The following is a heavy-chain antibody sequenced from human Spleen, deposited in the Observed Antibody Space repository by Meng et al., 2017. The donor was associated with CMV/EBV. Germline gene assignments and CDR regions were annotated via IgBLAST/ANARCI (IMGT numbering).Heavy chain of an antibody. CDR1: GYIYISSSY. D-gene: IGHD5-12*01. CDR3: ARDRGYSGHDEPLDV. J-gene: IGHJ6*02. CDR2: IFHSGGT. Sequence: GYIYISSSYWAWIRQPPGKGLEWIGRIFHSGGTNYNPSLKSRVTISVDTSKNHFSLILRSVTAADTAVYYCARDRGYSGHDEPLDVWGQGTTVTVSS. V-gene: IGHV4-39*07.